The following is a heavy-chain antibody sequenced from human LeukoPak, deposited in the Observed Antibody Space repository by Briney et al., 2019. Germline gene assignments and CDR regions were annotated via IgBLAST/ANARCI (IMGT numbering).Heavy chain of an antibody. CDR1: GFTFSAYS. CDR3: ARTVAGTFDY. V-gene: IGHV3-21*01. CDR2: IGSRSSYI. D-gene: IGHD6-19*01. J-gene: IGHJ4*02. Sequence: PGGSLRLSCAASGFTFSAYSMNRVRQAPGKGLEWVSSIGSRSSYIYYADSLKGRFTISRDNAKNSLYLQMNSLRAEDTAVYYCARTVAGTFDYWGQGTLVTVSS.